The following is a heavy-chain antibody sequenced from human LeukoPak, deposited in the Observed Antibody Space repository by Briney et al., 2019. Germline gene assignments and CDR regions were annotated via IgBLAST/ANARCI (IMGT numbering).Heavy chain of an antibody. J-gene: IGHJ4*02. CDR3: AREAGRVGSYFPYYFDY. CDR1: GFTFSSYE. D-gene: IGHD3-10*01. Sequence: GGSLRLSCAASGFTFSSYEMNWVRQAPGKGLEWVSYISSSGSTIYYADSVKGRFTISRDNAKNSLYLQMNSLRAEDTAVYYCAREAGRVGSYFPYYFDYWGQGTLVTVSS. CDR2: ISSSGSTI. V-gene: IGHV3-48*03.